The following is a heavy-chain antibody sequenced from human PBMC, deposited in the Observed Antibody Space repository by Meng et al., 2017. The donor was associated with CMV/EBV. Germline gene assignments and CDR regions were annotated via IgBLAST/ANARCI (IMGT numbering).Heavy chain of an antibody. J-gene: IGHJ4*02. Sequence: ASVKVSCKASGYTFTSYYMHWVRQAPGQGLEWMGIINPSGGSTSYAQKFQGRVTITTDESTSTAYMELSSLRSEDTAVYYCARLGDSSSPEGSFDYWGQGTLVTVSS. CDR2: INPSGGST. CDR3: ARLGDSSSPEGSFDY. D-gene: IGHD6-6*01. V-gene: IGHV1-46*01. CDR1: GYTFTSYY.